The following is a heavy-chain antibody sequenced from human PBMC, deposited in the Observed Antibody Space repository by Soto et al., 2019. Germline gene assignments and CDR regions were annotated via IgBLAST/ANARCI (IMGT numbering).Heavy chain of an antibody. J-gene: IGHJ5*02. CDR1: GYTFTSYY. CDR3: ARGWDYYGSGSYEGHWFDP. V-gene: IGHV1-46*03. D-gene: IGHD3-10*01. Sequence: ASVKVSCKASGYTFTSYYMHWVRQAPGQGLEWMGIINPSGGSTSYAQKFQGRVTMTRDTSTSTVYMELSSLRSEDTAVYYCARGWDYYGSGSYEGHWFDPWGQGTLVTVSS. CDR2: INPSGGST.